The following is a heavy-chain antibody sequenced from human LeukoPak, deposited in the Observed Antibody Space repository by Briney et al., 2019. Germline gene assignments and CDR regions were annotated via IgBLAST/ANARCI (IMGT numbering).Heavy chain of an antibody. Sequence: SETLSLTCTVSGGSISSGAYYWSWIRQHPGKGLEWIGYIYYSGSTYYNPSLKSRVTISVDTSKNQFSLKLSSVTAADTAVYYCARERVVVGYYDFWSGLRGWFDPWGQGTLVTVSS. V-gene: IGHV4-31*03. J-gene: IGHJ5*02. D-gene: IGHD3-3*01. CDR2: IYYSGST. CDR3: ARERVVVGYYDFWSGLRGWFDP. CDR1: GGSISSGAYY.